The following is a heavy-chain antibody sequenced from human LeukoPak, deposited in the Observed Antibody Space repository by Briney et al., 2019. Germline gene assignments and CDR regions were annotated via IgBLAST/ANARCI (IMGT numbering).Heavy chain of an antibody. V-gene: IGHV3-33*01. CDR1: GFTFSSYG. D-gene: IGHD6-19*01. Sequence: TGRSLRLSCAASGFTFSSYGMHWVRQAPGKGLEWVAVIWYDGSNKYYADSVKGRFTISRDNSKNTLYLQMNSLRAEDTAVYYCARDLRAYSSGWPIHYWGQGTLVTVSS. CDR3: ARDLRAYSSGWPIHY. CDR2: IWYDGSNK. J-gene: IGHJ4*02.